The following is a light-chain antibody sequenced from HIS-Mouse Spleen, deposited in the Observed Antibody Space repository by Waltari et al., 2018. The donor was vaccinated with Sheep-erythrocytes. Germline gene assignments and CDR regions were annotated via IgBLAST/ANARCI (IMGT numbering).Light chain of an antibody. CDR3: CSYAGSSTPWV. Sequence: QSALTQPASVSGSPGQSITISCTGTSSDVGSYNLFSWYQQHPGQAPKLMIYEGSKRPLGVSNRFSGSKSGNTATLTISGLQAEDEADYYCCSYAGSSTPWVFGGGTKLTVL. V-gene: IGLV2-23*01. CDR2: EGS. J-gene: IGLJ3*02. CDR1: SSDVGSYNL.